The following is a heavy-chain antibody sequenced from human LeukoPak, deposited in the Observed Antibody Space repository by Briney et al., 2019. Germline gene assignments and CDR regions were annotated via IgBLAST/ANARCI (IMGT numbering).Heavy chain of an antibody. Sequence: ASVKVSCKVSGYTLTELSMHWVRQAPGKGLEWMGGFDPEDGETIYAQKFQGRVTMTEDTSTDTAYMELSSLRSEDTAVYYCATTAGELSLYVLFDYWGQGTLVTVSS. D-gene: IGHD3-16*02. J-gene: IGHJ4*02. V-gene: IGHV1-24*01. CDR1: GYTLTELS. CDR2: FDPEDGET. CDR3: ATTAGELSLYVLFDY.